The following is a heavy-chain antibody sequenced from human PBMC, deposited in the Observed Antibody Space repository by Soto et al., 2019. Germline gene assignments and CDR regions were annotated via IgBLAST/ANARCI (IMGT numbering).Heavy chain of an antibody. CDR1: GFTFSSYG. Sequence: GGSLRLSCAASGFTFSSYGMHWVRQAPGKGLEWVAVISYDGSNKYYADSVKGRFTISRDNSKNTLYLQMNSLRAEDTAVYYCAKGPYYDILTLDYWGQGTLVTVSS. CDR3: AKGPYYDILTLDY. D-gene: IGHD3-9*01. V-gene: IGHV3-30*18. J-gene: IGHJ4*02. CDR2: ISYDGSNK.